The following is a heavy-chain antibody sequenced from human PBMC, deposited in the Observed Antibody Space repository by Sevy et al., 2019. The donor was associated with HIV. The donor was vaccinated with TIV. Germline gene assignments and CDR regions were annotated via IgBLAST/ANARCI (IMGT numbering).Heavy chain of an antibody. V-gene: IGHV3-23*01. D-gene: IGHD3-3*01. J-gene: IGHJ4*02. CDR3: AKTPFMDFWNDYYSFYFDF. CDR1: GFNFNNYA. Sequence: GGSLRLSCAAAGFNFNNYAMTWVRQAPGKGLEWVSGISFSGSKTYYAESVKGRLSISRDPSKNRLYLQMNNVRVEDTAVYFCAKTPFMDFWNDYYSFYFDFWGQGTLVTVSS. CDR2: ISFSGSKT.